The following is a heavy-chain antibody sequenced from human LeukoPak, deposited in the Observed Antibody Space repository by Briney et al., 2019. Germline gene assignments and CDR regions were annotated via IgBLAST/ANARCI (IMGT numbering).Heavy chain of an antibody. V-gene: IGHV4-34*01. CDR1: GASFSGFH. Sequence: SETLSLTCAVYGASFSGFHWSWIRQPPGKGLEWIGKIDHSGRTNYNPSLKSRVTMSVDTSKDQFSLKLTSVTAADTAVYYCASLLRYSFDYWGQGTLVTVSS. CDR3: ASLLRYSFDY. CDR2: IDHSGRT. J-gene: IGHJ4*02. D-gene: IGHD3-9*01.